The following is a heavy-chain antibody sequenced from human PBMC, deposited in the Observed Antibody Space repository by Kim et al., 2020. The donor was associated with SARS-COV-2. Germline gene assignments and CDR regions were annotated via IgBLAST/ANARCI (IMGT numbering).Heavy chain of an antibody. V-gene: IGHV3-53*01. J-gene: IGHJ4*02. CDR2: IYSGGST. CDR3: ARGLGSSWRLSFDY. Sequence: GGSLRLSCAASGFTVSSNYMSWVRQAPGKGLEWVSVIYSGGSTYYADSVKGRFTISRDNSKNTLYLQMNSLRAEDTAVYYCARGLGSSWRLSFDYWGQGTLVTVSS. D-gene: IGHD6-13*01. CDR1: GFTVSSNY.